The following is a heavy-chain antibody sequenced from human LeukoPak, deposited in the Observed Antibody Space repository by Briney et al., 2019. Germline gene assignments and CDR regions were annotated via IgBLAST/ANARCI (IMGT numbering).Heavy chain of an antibody. J-gene: IGHJ4*02. CDR1: GYSFTSYW. CDR2: IDPSDSET. D-gene: IGHD5-18*01. CDR3: ARQTAMGRSGDY. V-gene: IGHV5-51*01. Sequence: GESLKVSCKASGYSFTSYWIGWVRQMPGKGLEWMGIIDPSDSETRYTPSFQGQVTISVDKSLTTADLQWNSLKASDTAMYYCARQTAMGRSGDYWGQGTLVTVSS.